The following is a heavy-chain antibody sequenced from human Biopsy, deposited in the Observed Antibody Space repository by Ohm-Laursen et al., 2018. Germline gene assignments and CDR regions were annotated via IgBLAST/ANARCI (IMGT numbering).Heavy chain of an antibody. V-gene: IGHV1-69*06. CDR1: GGTFSNYG. Sequence: SVKVSCKAPGGTFSNYGVNWVRQAPGQGLEWLGGNIPILGTGNYAQRFQDRVTVAADTSTSTATMELRSLRSDDTAVYYCATKLTGYFHHWGQGTLVIVSS. D-gene: IGHD3-9*01. CDR3: ATKLTGYFHH. CDR2: NIPILGTG. J-gene: IGHJ1*01.